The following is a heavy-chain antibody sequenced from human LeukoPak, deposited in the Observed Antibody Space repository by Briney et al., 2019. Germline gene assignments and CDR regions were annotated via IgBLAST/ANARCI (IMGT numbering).Heavy chain of an antibody. J-gene: IGHJ6*03. CDR3: ARDADYSSSSGNYYYYYMDV. Sequence: GSSVKVSCKASGGTFSSYAISWVRQAPGQGLEWMGGIIPIFGTANYAQKFQGRVTITTDESTSTAYMELSSLRSEDTAVYYCARDADYSSSSGNYYYYYMDVWGKGTTVTVSS. CDR2: IIPIFGTA. V-gene: IGHV1-69*05. D-gene: IGHD6-6*01. CDR1: GGTFSSYA.